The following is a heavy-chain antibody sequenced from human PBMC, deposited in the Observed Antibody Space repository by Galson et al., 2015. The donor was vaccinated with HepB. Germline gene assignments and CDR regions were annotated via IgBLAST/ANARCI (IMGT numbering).Heavy chain of an antibody. CDR3: VRDGHHWNFDC. D-gene: IGHD1-1*01. CDR2: INTYNGDT. V-gene: IGHV1-18*04. Sequence: SVKVSCKASGYTFTKYGISWVRQAPGQGLEWMGWINTYNGDTEYVQKLQGRVTMTTDTFTNTAYMDLTSLTSDDTAVYFCVRDGHHWNFDCWGQGTLVAVSP. J-gene: IGHJ4*02. CDR1: GYTFTKYG.